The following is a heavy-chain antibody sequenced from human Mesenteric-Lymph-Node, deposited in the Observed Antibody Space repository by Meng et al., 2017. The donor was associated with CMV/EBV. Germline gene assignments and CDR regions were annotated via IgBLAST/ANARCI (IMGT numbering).Heavy chain of an antibody. J-gene: IGHJ6*02. CDR3: AREIYCSGGSCYGRYGMDV. D-gene: IGHD2-15*01. CDR2: IYSGGST. Sequence: GGSLRLSCAASGFTVSSNYMSWVRQAPGKGLEWVSVIYSGGSTYYADSVKGRFTISRDNSNNTLYLQMNSLRAEDTAMYYCAREIYCSGGSCYGRYGMDVWGQGTTVTVSS. CDR1: GFTVSSNY. V-gene: IGHV3-66*02.